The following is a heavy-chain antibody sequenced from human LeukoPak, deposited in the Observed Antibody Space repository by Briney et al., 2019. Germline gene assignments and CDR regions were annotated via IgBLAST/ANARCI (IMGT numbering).Heavy chain of an antibody. Sequence: ASVKVSCKVSGYTLTELSMHWVRQAPGKGLEWMGGFDPEDGETIYAQKFQGRVTMIEDTSTDTAYMELSSLRSEDTAVYYCATASMVRGEYYDYYGMDVWGQGTTVTVSS. CDR2: FDPEDGET. J-gene: IGHJ6*02. CDR3: ATASMVRGEYYDYYGMDV. V-gene: IGHV1-24*01. D-gene: IGHD3-10*01. CDR1: GYTLTELS.